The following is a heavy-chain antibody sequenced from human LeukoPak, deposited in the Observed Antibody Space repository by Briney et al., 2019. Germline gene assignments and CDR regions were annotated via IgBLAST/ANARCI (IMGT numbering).Heavy chain of an antibody. CDR1: GGSVSSYY. CDR3: ARHGTISSESYFDY. V-gene: IGHV4-59*08. Sequence: PSETLSLTCSVSGGSVSSYYWSWIRQSPGKGLEWIGYIHNSGRTDYNPSLKSRVTGLVDTSKNQVSLRLSSVTAADTAVYYCARHGTISSESYFDYWGQGALVTVSS. D-gene: IGHD1-14*01. J-gene: IGHJ4*02. CDR2: IHNSGRT.